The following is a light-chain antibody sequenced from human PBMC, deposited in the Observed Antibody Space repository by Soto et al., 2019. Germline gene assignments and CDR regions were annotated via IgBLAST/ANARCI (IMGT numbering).Light chain of an antibody. CDR3: QHFNSYPWT. V-gene: IGKV3-15*01. CDR1: QSVSGY. J-gene: IGKJ1*01. CDR2: RIF. Sequence: ERVITQSPGTISVYPGETVTLSCRASQSVSGYLDWFHQKPGQAPRLVLLRIFTRAIGVPARFSGSGSETEFTLTISGLQPDDFATYYCQHFNSYPWTFGQGTKVDIK.